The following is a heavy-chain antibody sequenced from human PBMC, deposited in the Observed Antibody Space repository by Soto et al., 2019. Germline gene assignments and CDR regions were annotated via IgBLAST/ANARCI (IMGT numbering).Heavy chain of an antibody. D-gene: IGHD3-22*01. CDR1: GFTFSSYE. CDR2: ISNSGSTI. Sequence: GGSLRLSCTASGFTFSSYEMNWVRQFPGKGLEWISYISNSGSTIYYADSVKGRFTISRDNALSSLYLQMSGLRTEDTAVYYCAPYYYDSSGYYGNWFDPWGQGTLVTVSS. CDR3: APYYYDSSGYYGNWFDP. J-gene: IGHJ5*02. V-gene: IGHV3-48*03.